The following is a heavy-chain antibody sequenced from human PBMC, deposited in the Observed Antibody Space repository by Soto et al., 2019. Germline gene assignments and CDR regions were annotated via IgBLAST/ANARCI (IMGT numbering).Heavy chain of an antibody. J-gene: IGHJ6*02. D-gene: IGHD3-3*01. CDR1: GFTFSSYA. Sequence: PGGSLRLSCAASGFTFSSYAMHWVRQAPGKGLEWVAVISYDGSNKYYADSVKGRFTISRDNSKNTLYLQMNSLRAEDTAVYYCARGPVLRFLEWSPYYYYGMDVWGQGTTVTVSS. CDR3: ARGPVLRFLEWSPYYYYGMDV. V-gene: IGHV3-30-3*01. CDR2: ISYDGSNK.